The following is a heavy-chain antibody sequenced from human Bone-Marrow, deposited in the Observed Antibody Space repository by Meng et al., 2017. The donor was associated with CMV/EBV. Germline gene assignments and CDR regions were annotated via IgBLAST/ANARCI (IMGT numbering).Heavy chain of an antibody. J-gene: IGHJ4*02. V-gene: IGHV1-8*03. CDR2: MNPNSGNT. CDR3: ARGDQLANFDY. Sequence: GESLKISCAASGFTFSSYWMHWVRQATGQGLEWMGWMNPNSGNTGYAQKFQGRVTITRNTSISTAYMELSSLRSEDTAVYYCARGDQLANFDYWGQGTLVAVSS. D-gene: IGHD2-2*01. CDR1: GFTFSSYW.